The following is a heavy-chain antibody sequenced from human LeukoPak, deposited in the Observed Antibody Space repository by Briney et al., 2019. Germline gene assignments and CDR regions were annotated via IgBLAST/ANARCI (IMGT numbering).Heavy chain of an antibody. CDR1: GGSFSGYY. J-gene: IGHJ4*02. D-gene: IGHD5-18*01. CDR2: INHSGST. CDR3: ARGHASYSYGFRY. Sequence: PSETLSLTCAVYGGSFSGYYWSWIRQPPGKGLEWIGEINHSGSTNYNPSLKSRVTISVDTSKNQFSLKLSSETAADTAVYYCARGHASYSYGFRYWGQGTLVTVSS. V-gene: IGHV4-34*01.